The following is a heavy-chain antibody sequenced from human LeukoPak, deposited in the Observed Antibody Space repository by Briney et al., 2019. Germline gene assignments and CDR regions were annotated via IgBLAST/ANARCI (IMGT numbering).Heavy chain of an antibody. D-gene: IGHD6-13*01. CDR3: ARGERTGYSSSWFDY. V-gene: IGHV4-30-2*01. J-gene: IGHJ4*02. CDR1: GGSISSGGYS. CDR2: IYHSGST. Sequence: SQTLSLTCAVSGGSISSGGYSWSWIRQPPGKGLEWIGYIYHSGSTYYNPSLKSRVTISVDRSKNQFSLKLSSVTAADTAVYYCARGERTGYSSSWFDYWGQGTLVTVSS.